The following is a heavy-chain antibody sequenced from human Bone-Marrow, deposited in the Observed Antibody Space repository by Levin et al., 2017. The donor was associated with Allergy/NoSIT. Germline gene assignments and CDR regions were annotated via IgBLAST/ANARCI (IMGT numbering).Heavy chain of an antibody. CDR3: VRLNSDWYFDL. CDR2: IFPGDSDT. Sequence: KVSCEASGYNFTTYWIGWVRQMPGKGLEWMGMIFPGDSDTRYGPSFQGQVLISDDRSITTAYLQWSSLKASDTAMYSCVRLNSDWYFDLWGRGTLVIVSS. D-gene: IGHD3-10*01. J-gene: IGHJ2*01. V-gene: IGHV5-51*01. CDR1: GYNFTTYW.